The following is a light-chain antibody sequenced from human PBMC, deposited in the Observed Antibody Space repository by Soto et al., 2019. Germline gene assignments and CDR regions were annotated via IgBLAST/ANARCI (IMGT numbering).Light chain of an antibody. CDR3: QQYNTYSSLT. CDR1: QSVGTW. Sequence: DIQITQSPSTLSASVLGRFTITCRASQSVGTWVAWYQQKPGKAPKLLIYGASNLESGVPSRFSGSGYGTEFTLTISSLQPDDFATYYCQQYNTYSSLTFGGGTKVDI. J-gene: IGKJ4*01. CDR2: GAS. V-gene: IGKV1-5*01.